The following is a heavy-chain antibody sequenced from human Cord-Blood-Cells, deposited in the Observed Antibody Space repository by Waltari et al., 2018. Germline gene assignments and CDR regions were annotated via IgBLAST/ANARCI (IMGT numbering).Heavy chain of an antibody. J-gene: IGHJ3*02. V-gene: IGHV3-30*18. CDR2: ISYDGSNK. CDR3: AKVPYYDSSGDAFDI. CDR1: GFTFRSSG. Sequence: QVQLVECGGGVVRLGRPLRLSCAASGFTFRSSGMDWVRQAPGKGLEWVAVISYDGSNKYYADSVKGRFTISRDNSKNTLYLQMNSLRAEDTAVYYCAKVPYYDSSGDAFDIWGQGTMVTVSS. D-gene: IGHD3-22*01.